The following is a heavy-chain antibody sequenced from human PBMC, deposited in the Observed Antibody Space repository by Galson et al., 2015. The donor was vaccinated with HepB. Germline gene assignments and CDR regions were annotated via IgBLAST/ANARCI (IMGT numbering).Heavy chain of an antibody. CDR2: ISGSGGST. V-gene: IGHV3-23*01. CDR1: GFTFSSYA. J-gene: IGHJ4*02. D-gene: IGHD3-22*01. Sequence: SLRLSCAASGFTFSSYAMIWVRQAPGKGLEWVSAISGSGGSTYYADSVKGRFAISRDNSKNTLYLQMNSLRAEDTAVYYCAKGDYYDSSGYGSEKGNYFDYWGQGTLVTVSS. CDR3: AKGDYYDSSGYGSEKGNYFDY.